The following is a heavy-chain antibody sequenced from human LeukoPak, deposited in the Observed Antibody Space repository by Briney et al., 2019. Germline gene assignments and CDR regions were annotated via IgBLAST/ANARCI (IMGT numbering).Heavy chain of an antibody. CDR3: AARIAAAGDLRDY. CDR1: GYTFTSYD. V-gene: IGHV1-8*03. Sequence: ASVKVSCKASGYTFTSYDINWVRQATGQGLEWMGWMNPNSGNTGYAQKFQGRVTITRNTSISTAYMELSSLRSEDTAVYYCAARIAAAGDLRDYWGQGTLVTVSS. J-gene: IGHJ4*02. CDR2: MNPNSGNT. D-gene: IGHD6-13*01.